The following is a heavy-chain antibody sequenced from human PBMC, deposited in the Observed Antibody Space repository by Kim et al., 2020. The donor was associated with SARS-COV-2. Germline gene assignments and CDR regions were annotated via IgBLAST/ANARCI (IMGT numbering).Heavy chain of an antibody. CDR2: INHSGST. Sequence: SETLSLTCAVYGGSFSGYYWSWIRQPPGKGLEWIGEINHSGSTNYNPSLKSRVTISVDTSKNQFSLKLSSVTAADTAVYYCARGHRGYSYGYVKYYYYYGMDVWGQGTTVTVSS. CDR1: GGSFSGYY. D-gene: IGHD5-18*01. CDR3: ARGHRGYSYGYVKYYYYYGMDV. V-gene: IGHV4-34*01. J-gene: IGHJ6*02.